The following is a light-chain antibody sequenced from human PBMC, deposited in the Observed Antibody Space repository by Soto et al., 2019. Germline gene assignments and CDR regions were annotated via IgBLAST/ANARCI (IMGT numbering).Light chain of an antibody. CDR3: QQYNSYSPT. CDR1: QSISVW. V-gene: IGKV1-5*03. J-gene: IGKJ1*01. CDR2: KAS. Sequence: DIQMTQSPSNLSASVGDRVTITCRASQSISVWLAWYQQKAGKAPNLLIYKASRLESGVPSRFSGSGSETEFTLTISGLQPGDSATYYCQQYNSYSPTFGQGTKVDIK.